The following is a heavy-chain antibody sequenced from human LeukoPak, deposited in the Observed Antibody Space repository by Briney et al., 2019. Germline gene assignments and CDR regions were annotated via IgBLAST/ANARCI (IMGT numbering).Heavy chain of an antibody. V-gene: IGHV4-34*01. CDR3: ARHLYSSGWYYYYMDV. J-gene: IGHJ6*03. CDR2: INHGGST. D-gene: IGHD6-19*01. Sequence: SETLSLTCAVYGGSFSGDFWSWIRQSPGKGLEWIGEINHGGSTTYNPSLQSRVTMSVDTSKNQFSLKLSSVTAADTAVYYCARHLYSSGWYYYYMDVWGKGTTVTISS. CDR1: GGSFSGDF.